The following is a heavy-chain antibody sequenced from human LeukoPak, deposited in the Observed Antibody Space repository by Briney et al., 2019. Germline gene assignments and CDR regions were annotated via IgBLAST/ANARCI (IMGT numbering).Heavy chain of an antibody. V-gene: IGHV4-39*07. J-gene: IGHJ6*03. CDR1: GGSISSSSYY. D-gene: IGHD2-15*01. CDR2: IHYSGST. CDR3: ARGNCRGGTCYSYYYYNYMDV. Sequence: MSSETLSLTCTVSGGSISSSSYYWGWIRQPPGKGLEWIGSIHYSGSTNYNPSLKSRVTISVDTSKNQFSLKLSSVPAADRAVYSWARGNCRGGTCYSYYYYNYMDVWAKGPRSPSP.